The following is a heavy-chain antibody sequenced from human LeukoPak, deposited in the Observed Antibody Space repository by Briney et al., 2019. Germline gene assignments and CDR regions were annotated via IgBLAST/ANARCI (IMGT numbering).Heavy chain of an antibody. V-gene: IGHV3-11*01. CDR3: ARYSVAGAFDY. Sequence: GGSLRLSCAASGFTFSDYYMSWIRQAPGKGLEWISYISSSGGAMYYADSVKGRFTISRDNAKNSLYLQMNSLRAEDTAVYYCARYSVAGAFDYWGQGTLVTVSS. J-gene: IGHJ4*02. CDR2: ISSSGGAM. D-gene: IGHD6-19*01. CDR1: GFTFSDYY.